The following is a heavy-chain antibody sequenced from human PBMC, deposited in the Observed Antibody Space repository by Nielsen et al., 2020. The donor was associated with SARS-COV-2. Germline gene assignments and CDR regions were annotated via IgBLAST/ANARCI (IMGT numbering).Heavy chain of an antibody. CDR3: ARDPYSSSWYSYYYYYGMDV. CDR1: GFTFSSYA. D-gene: IGHD6-13*01. CDR2: ISGSGGST. V-gene: IGHV3-23*01. J-gene: IGHJ6*02. Sequence: GESLKISCAASGFTFSSYAMSWVRQAPGKGLEWVSAISGSGGSTYYADSVKGRFTISRDNSKNTLYLQMNSLRAEDTAVYYCARDPYSSSWYSYYYYYGMDVWGQGTTVTVSS.